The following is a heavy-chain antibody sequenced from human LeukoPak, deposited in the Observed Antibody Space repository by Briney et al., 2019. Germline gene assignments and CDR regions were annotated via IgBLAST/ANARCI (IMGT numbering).Heavy chain of an antibody. J-gene: IGHJ6*03. D-gene: IGHD5-18*01. Sequence: SETLSHTCTVSGGSISSYYWSWIRQPAGKGLEWIGRIYTSGSTNYNPSLKSRVTMSVDTSKNQFSLKLSSVTAADTAVYYCARVRQLWFRMADPYYYYYMDVWGKGTTVTVSS. CDR3: ARVRQLWFRMADPYYYYYMDV. CDR1: GGSISSYY. V-gene: IGHV4-4*07. CDR2: IYTSGST.